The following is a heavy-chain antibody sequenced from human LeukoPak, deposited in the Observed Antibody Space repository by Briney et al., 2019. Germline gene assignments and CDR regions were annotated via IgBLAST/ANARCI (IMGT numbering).Heavy chain of an antibody. Sequence: KTGESLKISCKGSGYRFSSYWIGWVRQMPGKGLEWMGIIYPGDSDTRYSPSFQGQVNISADNSISTAYLQWSSLKASDTAIYYCARDSGNYGGWYHPWGQGTLVTVSS. CDR3: ARDSGNYGGWYHP. CDR1: GYRFSSYW. D-gene: IGHD4-11*01. CDR2: IYPGDSDT. V-gene: IGHV5-51*01. J-gene: IGHJ5*02.